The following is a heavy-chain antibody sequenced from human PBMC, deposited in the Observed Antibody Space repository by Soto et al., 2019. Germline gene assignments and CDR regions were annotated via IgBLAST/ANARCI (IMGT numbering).Heavy chain of an antibody. J-gene: IGHJ4*02. CDR2: IKQDGSEK. V-gene: IGHV3-7*04. CDR3: AWYGDPPFDY. CDR1: GFTFSTYW. Sequence: EVQLVESGGGLVQPGGSLKLSCAASGFTFSTYWMSWVRQAPGKGLEWVANIKQDGSEKYYVDSVKGRFTISRDNAKNSLNLQMNRLRAEDTAVYYCAWYGDPPFDYWGQGTLVTVSS. D-gene: IGHD4-17*01.